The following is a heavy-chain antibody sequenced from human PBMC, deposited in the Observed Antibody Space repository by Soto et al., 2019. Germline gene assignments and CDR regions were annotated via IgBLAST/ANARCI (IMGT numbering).Heavy chain of an antibody. Sequence: QLQLQESGPGLVKPSETLSLTCTVSGGSISSSSYYWGWIRQPPGKGLEWIGSIYYSGSTYYNPSLKSRVTISVDTSKNQFSLKLSSVTAADTAVYYCARHKTRIAAAMGTIPMGFDPWGQGTLVTVSS. V-gene: IGHV4-39*01. J-gene: IGHJ5*02. CDR1: GGSISSSSYY. D-gene: IGHD6-13*01. CDR2: IYYSGST. CDR3: ARHKTRIAAAMGTIPMGFDP.